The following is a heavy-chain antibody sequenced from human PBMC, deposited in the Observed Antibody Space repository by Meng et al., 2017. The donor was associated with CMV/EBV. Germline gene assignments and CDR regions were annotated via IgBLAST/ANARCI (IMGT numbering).Heavy chain of an antibody. J-gene: IGHJ4*02. Sequence: QVQLVQSGAAVKKPGASVKVSCKATGYTFTRYYMHWVRQAPGQGLEWMGIINPSGGSTSYAQKFQGRVTMTRDTSTSTVYMELSSLRSEDTAVYYCARESGSVGDYWGQGTLVTVSS. V-gene: IGHV1-46*01. D-gene: IGHD1-26*01. CDR1: GYTFTRYY. CDR3: ARESGSVGDY. CDR2: INPSGGST.